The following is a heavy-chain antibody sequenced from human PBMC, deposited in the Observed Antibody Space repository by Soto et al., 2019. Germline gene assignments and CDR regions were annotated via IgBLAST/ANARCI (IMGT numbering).Heavy chain of an antibody. Sequence: PGGSLRLSCAASGFTFSSYAMSWVRQAPGKGLEWVSAISGSGGSTYYADSVKGRFTISRDNSKNTLYLQMNSLRAEDTAVYYCAKAPNIVVVPAAILDNWFDPWGQGTLVTVSS. CDR1: GFTFSSYA. CDR3: AKAPNIVVVPAAILDNWFDP. D-gene: IGHD2-2*01. J-gene: IGHJ5*02. V-gene: IGHV3-23*01. CDR2: ISGSGGST.